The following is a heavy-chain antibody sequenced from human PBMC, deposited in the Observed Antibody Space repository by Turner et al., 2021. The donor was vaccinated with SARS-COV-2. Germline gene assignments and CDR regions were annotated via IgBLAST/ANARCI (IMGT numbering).Heavy chain of an antibody. CDR2: IHSGGST. CDR3: ATRMTTLPQ. D-gene: IGHD4-17*01. Sequence: EVHLVESGGGLVQPGGSLRLSCAASGFAVSDNYMSWVRQDDGKGMEWVTLIHSGGSTYYADSVTGRFTISRDNAKNTLYLQMNSLRAEDTAVYYCATRMTTLPQWGQGTMVTVSS. CDR1: GFAVSDNY. V-gene: IGHV3-66*01. J-gene: IGHJ4*02.